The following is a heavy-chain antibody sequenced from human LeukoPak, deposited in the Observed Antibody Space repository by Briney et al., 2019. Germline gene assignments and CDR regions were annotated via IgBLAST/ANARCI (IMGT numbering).Heavy chain of an antibody. V-gene: IGHV3-9*01. CDR1: GYTFDDYA. D-gene: IGHD6-13*01. Sequence: GGSLRLSCAASGYTFDDYAMHWVRQAPGKGLEWVSGISWNSGSIGYADSVKGRFTISRDNAKNSLYLQMNSLRAEDTAVYYCARDKQQLFHDVFDIWGQGTMVTVSS. CDR2: ISWNSGSI. CDR3: ARDKQQLFHDVFDI. J-gene: IGHJ3*02.